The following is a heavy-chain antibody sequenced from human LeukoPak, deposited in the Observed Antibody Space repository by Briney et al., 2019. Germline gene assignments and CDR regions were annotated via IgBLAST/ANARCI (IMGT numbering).Heavy chain of an antibody. D-gene: IGHD3-3*01. J-gene: IGHJ2*01. CDR1: GGTFSSYA. Sequence: ASVKVSCKASGGTFSSYAISWVRQAPGQGLEWMGGIIPIFGTANYAQKFQGRVTITADESTSTAYMELSSLRSEDTAVYYCATSTLRFLEWLLDTSDWYFDLWGRGTLVTVSS. CDR2: IIPIFGTA. CDR3: ATSTLRFLEWLLDTSDWYFDL. V-gene: IGHV1-69*13.